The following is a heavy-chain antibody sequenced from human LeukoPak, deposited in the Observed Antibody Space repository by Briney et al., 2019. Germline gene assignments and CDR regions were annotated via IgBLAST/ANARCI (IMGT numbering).Heavy chain of an antibody. D-gene: IGHD5-18*01. CDR3: ARGGSRDTAMANFHY. V-gene: IGHV1-18*01. J-gene: IGHJ4*02. CDR1: GYTFTSYG. Sequence: VASVKVSCKASGYTFTSYGISWVRQAPGQGLEWMGWISAYNGNTNYAQKLQGRVTMTTDTSTSTAYMELGSLISDDKAVYYCARGGSRDTAMANFHYWGQGTLVTVSS. CDR2: ISAYNGNT.